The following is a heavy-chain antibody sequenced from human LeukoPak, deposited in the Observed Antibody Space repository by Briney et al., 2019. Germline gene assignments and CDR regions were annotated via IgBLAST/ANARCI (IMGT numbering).Heavy chain of an antibody. J-gene: IGHJ4*02. Sequence: PSETLSLTCTVCGGSISSDGYYWSWIRQHPGKGLEWIGYIYYSGSTYYNPSLKSRVTISVDTSKNQFSLKLSSVTAADAAVYYCPRRYCSAGRCLGYWGPRRQVTVSS. D-gene: IGHD2-15*01. CDR1: GGSISSDGYY. CDR3: PRRYCSAGRCLGY. CDR2: IYYSGST. V-gene: IGHV4-31*03.